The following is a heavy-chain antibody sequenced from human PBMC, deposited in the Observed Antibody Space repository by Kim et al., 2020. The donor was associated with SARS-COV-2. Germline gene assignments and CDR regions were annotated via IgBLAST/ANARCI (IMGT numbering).Heavy chain of an antibody. J-gene: IGHJ3*02. CDR2: ITSSGSTI. CDR1: GFTFSSYE. V-gene: IGHV3-48*03. D-gene: IGHD4-17*01. CDR3: ARERDQLRWRAGPTHAFDI. Sequence: GGSLRLSCAASGFTFSSYEMNWVRQAPGKGLEWVSYITSSGSTIYYADSVKGRFTISRDNAKNSLYLQMNSLRAEDTAVYYCARERDQLRWRAGPTHAFDIGGQGTIVTVSS.